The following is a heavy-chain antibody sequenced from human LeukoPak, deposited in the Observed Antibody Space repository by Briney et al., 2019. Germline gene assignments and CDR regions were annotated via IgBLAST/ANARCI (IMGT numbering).Heavy chain of an antibody. Sequence: PGGSLRPSCAASGFTFSNYAISWVRQAPGKGLEWVLAISAAGGSTYYADSVKGRFTFSRDNAKNTLYVQMNSLRAEDTAVYYCARDRSGGNYATFEYWGQGTLVTVSS. CDR3: ARDRSGGNYATFEY. CDR2: ISAAGGST. CDR1: GFTFSNYA. D-gene: IGHD1-26*01. J-gene: IGHJ4*02. V-gene: IGHV3-23*01.